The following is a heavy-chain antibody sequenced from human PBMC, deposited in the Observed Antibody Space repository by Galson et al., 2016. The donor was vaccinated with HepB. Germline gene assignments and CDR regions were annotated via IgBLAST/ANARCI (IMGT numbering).Heavy chain of an antibody. V-gene: IGHV5-51*03. CDR3: AITKEFYYDRSGKVDYYSGMDV. CDR1: GYSFTSYW. Sequence: SGAEVKKSGESLKISCKGSGYSFTSYWISWVRQMPGKGLEWMGIIYPGDFDTRYSPSFQGQVTITADESSAYVELSSLRSEDTAVYYCAITKEFYYDRSGKVDYYSGMDVWGQGTTVSVSS. J-gene: IGHJ6*02. D-gene: IGHD3-22*01. CDR2: IYPGDFDT.